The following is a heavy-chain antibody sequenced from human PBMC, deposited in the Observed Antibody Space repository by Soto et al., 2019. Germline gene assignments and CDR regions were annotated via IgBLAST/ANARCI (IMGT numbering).Heavy chain of an antibody. J-gene: IGHJ4*02. D-gene: IGHD3-3*01. Sequence: SETLSLTCTVSGGSISSGDYYWSWIRQPPGKGLEWIGYIHYSGSTYYNPSLKSRVTISVDTSKNQFSLKLSSVTAADTAVYYCAGWVTPSDYDFWSETGYFDYWGQGTLVTVSS. V-gene: IGHV4-30-4*01. CDR2: IHYSGST. CDR3: AGWVTPSDYDFWSETGYFDY. CDR1: GGSISSGDYY.